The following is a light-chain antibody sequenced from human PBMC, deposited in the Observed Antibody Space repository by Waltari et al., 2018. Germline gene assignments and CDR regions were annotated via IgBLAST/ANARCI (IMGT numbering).Light chain of an antibody. Sequence: EIVFTQSPGALSLSPGERATLSCRASQSVTSIYLAWYQQKPGQAPRLLIYGVSSRATGIPDRFSGSGSGTDFTLTISRLEPEDFAVYYCQQYGTSPWTFGQGTKVEIK. CDR2: GVS. V-gene: IGKV3-20*01. CDR3: QQYGTSPWT. J-gene: IGKJ1*01. CDR1: QSVTSIY.